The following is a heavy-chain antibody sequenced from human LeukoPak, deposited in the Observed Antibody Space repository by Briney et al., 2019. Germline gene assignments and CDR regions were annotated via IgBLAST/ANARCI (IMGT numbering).Heavy chain of an antibody. CDR1: GFTFSSYS. J-gene: IGHJ4*02. CDR2: ISSSSSYI. V-gene: IGHV3-21*01. D-gene: IGHD1-26*01. CDR3: ARSSIRSGSYRFLYFDY. Sequence: GGSLRLSCAASGFTFSSYSMNWVRQAPGKGLEWVSSISSSSSYIYYADSVKGRFTISRDNAKNSLYLQMNSLRAEDTAVYYCARSSIRSGSYRFLYFDYWGQGTLVTVFS.